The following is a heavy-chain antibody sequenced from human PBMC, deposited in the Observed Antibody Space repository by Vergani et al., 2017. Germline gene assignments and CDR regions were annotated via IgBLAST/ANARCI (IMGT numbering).Heavy chain of an antibody. CDR3: AKGHSGQIGSPHDYYFDY. J-gene: IGHJ4*02. D-gene: IGHD1-26*01. V-gene: IGHV3-30*02. CDR2: IRSDGGSE. CDR1: GFILNYYG. Sequence: QVHLVESGGGVVPSGGSLRLSCAASGFILNYYGINWVRQAPGKGLEWVSFIRSDGGSEMYADSVRGRFTISRDNSKNTVSLEMLSLRTEDTAVYYCAKGHSGQIGSPHDYYFDYWSQRTLVTVSS.